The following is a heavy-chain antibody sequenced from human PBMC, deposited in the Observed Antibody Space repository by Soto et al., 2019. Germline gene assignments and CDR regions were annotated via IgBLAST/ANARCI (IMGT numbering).Heavy chain of an antibody. D-gene: IGHD2-15*01. Sequence: GGSLRLSCAASGFTFSRYAMSWVRQAPGKGLEWVSAISGSGGSTCYADSVKGRFTISRDNSKNTLYLQMNSLRAEDTAVYYCAKEGYCSGGSCNSGWEIIYWGQGTLVTVSS. CDR1: GFTFSRYA. CDR3: AKEGYCSGGSCNSGWEIIY. CDR2: ISGSGGST. J-gene: IGHJ4*02. V-gene: IGHV3-23*01.